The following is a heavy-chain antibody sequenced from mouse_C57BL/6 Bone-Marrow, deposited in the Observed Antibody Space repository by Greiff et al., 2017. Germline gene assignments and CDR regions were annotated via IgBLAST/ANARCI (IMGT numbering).Heavy chain of an antibody. V-gene: IGHV1-59*01. J-gene: IGHJ4*01. CDR2: IDPSDSYT. Sequence: QVQLQQPGAELVRPGTSVTLSCKASGYTFTSYWMHWVKQRPGQGLEWIGVIDPSDSYTNYNQKFKGTATLTVDTSSSTAYMQLSRLTSEDSAVYYCARRVYAMDYWGQGTSVTVSS. CDR1: GYTFTSYW. CDR3: ARRVYAMDY.